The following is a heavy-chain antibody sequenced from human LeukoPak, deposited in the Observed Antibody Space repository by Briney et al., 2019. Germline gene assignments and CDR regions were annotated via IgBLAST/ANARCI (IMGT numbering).Heavy chain of an antibody. Sequence: SETLSLTCTVSGGSVSSGSYYWSWIRQPPGKGLEWIGYIYYSGSTNYNPSLKSRVTISVDTSKNQFSLKLSSVTAADTAVYYCARLRIAARPGAFDILGQGTMVTVSS. V-gene: IGHV4-61*01. D-gene: IGHD6-6*01. CDR2: IYYSGST. CDR3: ARLRIAARPGAFDI. J-gene: IGHJ3*02. CDR1: GGSVSSGSYY.